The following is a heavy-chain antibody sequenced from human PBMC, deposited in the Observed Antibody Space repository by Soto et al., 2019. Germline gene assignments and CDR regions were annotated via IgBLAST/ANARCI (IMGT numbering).Heavy chain of an antibody. J-gene: IGHJ4*02. CDR1: GFSLTTSGVG. CDR2: IYWDDDK. Sequence: QITLNESGPTVVKPAETLTLTCTFSGFSLTTSGVGVGWIRQSPGKAPEWLALIYWDDDKRYSASLKSRITISMETAKHKVSHTMESVDPADTATYYCAHRILRTVFGLVTTTAIYFDFWGQGTPVVVSS. D-gene: IGHD3-3*01. V-gene: IGHV2-5*02. CDR3: AHRILRTVFGLVTTTAIYFDF.